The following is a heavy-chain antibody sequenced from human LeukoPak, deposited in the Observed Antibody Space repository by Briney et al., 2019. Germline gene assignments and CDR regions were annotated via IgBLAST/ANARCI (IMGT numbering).Heavy chain of an antibody. CDR2: IYHSGST. D-gene: IGHD2-2*01. Sequence: SGTLSLTCAVSGGSISSSNWWSWVRQPPGKGLEWIGEIYHSGSTNYNPSLKSRVTISVDKSKNQFSLKLSSVTAADTAVYYCARGWNCSSTSCYGEFDYWGQGTLVTVSS. CDR1: GGSISSSNW. CDR3: ARGWNCSSTSCYGEFDY. J-gene: IGHJ4*02. V-gene: IGHV4-4*02.